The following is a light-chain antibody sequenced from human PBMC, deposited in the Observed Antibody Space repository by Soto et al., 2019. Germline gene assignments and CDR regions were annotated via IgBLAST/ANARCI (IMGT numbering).Light chain of an antibody. V-gene: IGKV2-28*01. J-gene: IGKJ4*01. CDR2: LGS. CDR3: MQALQAPLT. Sequence: DIVMTQSPLSLPVTPGEPASISCRSSQSLLYSNGFNYLDWYLQKPGQSPQLLIYLGSNRASGVPDRFSGSGSGPVFTLKISRVEAEDVGVYYCMQALQAPLTFGGGTKVEIK. CDR1: QSLLYSNGFNY.